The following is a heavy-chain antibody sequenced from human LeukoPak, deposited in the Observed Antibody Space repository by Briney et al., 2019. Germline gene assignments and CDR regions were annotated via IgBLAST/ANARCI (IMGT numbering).Heavy chain of an antibody. J-gene: IGHJ4*02. Sequence: GGSLRLSCAASGFTFKDYWMSWVRQAPGKGLEWVAFIRYDGSNKYYADSVKGRFTISRDNSKNTLYLQMNSLRAEDTAVYYCAKPLEYSSSFHFDYWGQGTLVTVSS. CDR2: IRYDGSNK. CDR3: AKPLEYSSSFHFDY. V-gene: IGHV3-30*02. CDR1: GFTFKDYW. D-gene: IGHD6-6*01.